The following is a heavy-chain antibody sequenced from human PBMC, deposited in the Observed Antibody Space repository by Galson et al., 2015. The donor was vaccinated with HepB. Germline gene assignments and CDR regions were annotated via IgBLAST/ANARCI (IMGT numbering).Heavy chain of an antibody. CDR3: ARDSSGWYAHDY. J-gene: IGHJ4*02. V-gene: IGHV3-21*01. Sequence: SLRLSCAASGSTFSSYSMNWVRQAPGKGLEWVSSISSSSSYIYYADSVKGRFTISRDNAKNSLYLQMNSLRAEDTAVYYCARDSSGWYAHDYWGQGTLVTVSS. CDR1: GSTFSSYS. CDR2: ISSSSSYI. D-gene: IGHD6-19*01.